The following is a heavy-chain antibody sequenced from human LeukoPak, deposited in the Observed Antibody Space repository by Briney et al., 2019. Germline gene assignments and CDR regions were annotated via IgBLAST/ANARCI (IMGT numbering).Heavy chain of an antibody. CDR1: GFTFSSYR. Sequence: GGSLRLSCAASGFTFSSYRMHWVRQAPGEGLEWMAVISYDGSNQYYADSVKGRFSISRDKAKNTVYLQMNSLGAEDTAEYYCAKGEQYSSAWYHSSGDYWGQGTLVTVSS. CDR3: AKGEQYSSAWYHSSGDY. D-gene: IGHD6-19*01. CDR2: ISYDGSNQ. J-gene: IGHJ4*02. V-gene: IGHV3-30*18.